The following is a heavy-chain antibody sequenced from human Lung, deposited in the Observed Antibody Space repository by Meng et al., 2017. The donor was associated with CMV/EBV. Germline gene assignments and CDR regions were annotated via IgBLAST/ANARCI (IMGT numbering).Heavy chain of an antibody. Sequence: GSLKISCKGSGYSFSTYWIAWVRQMPGKGLEWMGVIHPSDSETTYSPSFEGQVTISADKSISTVYLHWSYLKASDTGMYYCASGAGDYWGQGTRVNVSS. CDR2: IHPSDSET. J-gene: IGHJ4*02. CDR1: GYSFSTYW. CDR3: ASGAGDY. D-gene: IGHD1-26*01. V-gene: IGHV5-51*01.